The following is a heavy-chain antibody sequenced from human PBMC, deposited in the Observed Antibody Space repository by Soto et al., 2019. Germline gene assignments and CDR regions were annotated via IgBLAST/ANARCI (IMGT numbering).Heavy chain of an antibody. D-gene: IGHD2-15*01. CDR2: INQDGRER. V-gene: IGHV3-7*01. J-gene: IGHJ3*02. CDR1: GFTFSSYW. CDR3: ARDQDVVVVQPDTRTYYDAFDI. Sequence: GGSLRLSCAASGFTFSSYWMTWVRQAPGKGLEWVANINQDGRERKYVDSVEGRFTISRDNAKNSLYLQVNSLRAEDTAVYYCARDQDVVVVQPDTRTYYDAFDIWGQGTMVTVSS.